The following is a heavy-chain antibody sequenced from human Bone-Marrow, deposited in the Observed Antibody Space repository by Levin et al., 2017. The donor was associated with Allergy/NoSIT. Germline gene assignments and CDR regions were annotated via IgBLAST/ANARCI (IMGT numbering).Heavy chain of an antibody. D-gene: IGHD2-15*01. CDR1: GFTFDDYT. Sequence: SCAASGFTFDDYTMHWVRQAPGKGLEWVALISWDGTKTYYGDSVKGRFTISRDNSQNSLFLQMNGLRTEDTALYYCVRDGGYCSGGTCLGTFDIWGQGTVVTVSS. J-gene: IGHJ3*02. CDR3: VRDGGYCSGGTCLGTFDI. V-gene: IGHV3-43*01. CDR2: ISWDGTKT.